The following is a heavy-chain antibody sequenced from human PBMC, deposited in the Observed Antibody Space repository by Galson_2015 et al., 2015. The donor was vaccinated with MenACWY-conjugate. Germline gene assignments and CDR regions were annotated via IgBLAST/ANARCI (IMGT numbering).Heavy chain of an antibody. CDR2: ISWDSGSI. J-gene: IGHJ4*02. D-gene: IGHD6-19*01. CDR3: AKSAEYSSGWYAIEY. CDR1: GFTFDDKD. Sequence: SLRLSWAGSGFTFDDKDMHWVRQAPGKGLEWVSGISWDSGSIDYADSVKGRFTISRDNAKNSLYLQISSLRAEDTALYYCAKSAEYSSGWYAIEYWGQGALVTVSS. V-gene: IGHV3-9*01.